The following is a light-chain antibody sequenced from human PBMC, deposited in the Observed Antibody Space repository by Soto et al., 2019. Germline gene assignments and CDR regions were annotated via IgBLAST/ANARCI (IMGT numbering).Light chain of an antibody. CDR2: EVS. J-gene: IGLJ2*01. CDR1: STDFVSYNR. Sequence: QSVLTQPPSVSGSPGQSVTISCTGTSTDFVSYNRVSWYQQYPGEAPKLVISEVSNRPSGVSNRFSGSKSGNTASLTISTLQAEDEADYYCSSYTTVSTVVFGGGTKVTVL. V-gene: IGLV2-18*02. CDR3: SSYTTVSTVV.